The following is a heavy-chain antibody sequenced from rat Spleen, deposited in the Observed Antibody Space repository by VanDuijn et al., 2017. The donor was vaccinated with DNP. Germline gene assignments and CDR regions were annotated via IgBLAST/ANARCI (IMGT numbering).Heavy chain of an antibody. D-gene: IGHD1-7*01. CDR3: MGVAMDA. V-gene: IGHV2-19*01. J-gene: IGHJ4*01. CDR2: ISGGGST. Sequence: QVQLKESGPGMVQPSQTLSLTCTVSGFSLTDYSVHWVRQPPGKVLEWIAAISGGGSTYYNSALKSRLSISRDTSKSQVFLKMNSLQTEDTAIYFCMGVAMDAWGQGTSVTVSS. CDR1: GFSLTDYS.